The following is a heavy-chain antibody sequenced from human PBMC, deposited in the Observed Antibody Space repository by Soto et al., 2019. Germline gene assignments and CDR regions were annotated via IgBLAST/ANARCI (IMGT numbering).Heavy chain of an antibody. CDR1: GGSISSYY. J-gene: IGHJ4*02. Sequence: PSETLSLTCTVSGGSISSYYWSWIRQPPGKGLGGIGYIYYSGSTNYNPSLKSRVSISLDKSKNQFSLNLTSVTAADTAVYYCARGKTNYFFDLWGQGHLVTVSS. D-gene: IGHD3-10*01. CDR3: ARGKTNYFFDL. CDR2: IYYSGST. V-gene: IGHV4-59*12.